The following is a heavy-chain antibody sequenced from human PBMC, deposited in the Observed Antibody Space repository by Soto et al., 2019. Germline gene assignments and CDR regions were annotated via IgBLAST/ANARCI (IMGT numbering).Heavy chain of an antibody. D-gene: IGHD3-10*01. CDR3: ARDSIISGPTRPPPLDY. J-gene: IGHJ4*02. V-gene: IGHV3-30-3*01. CDR1: GFTFSSNA. Sequence: QVQLVESGGGVVQPGRSLRLSCAASGFTFSSNAMHWVRQAPGKGLEWVAVMSYDGSNEYYADSVKGRFTISRDNSKNTLYLKLNSLRAEDTAVYYCARDSIISGPTRPPPLDYWGQGTLVTVSS. CDR2: MSYDGSNE.